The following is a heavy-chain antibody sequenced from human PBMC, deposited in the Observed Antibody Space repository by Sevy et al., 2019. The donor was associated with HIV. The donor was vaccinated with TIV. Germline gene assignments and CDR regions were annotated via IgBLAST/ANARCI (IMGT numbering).Heavy chain of an antibody. V-gene: IGHV4-39*01. CDR2: IYYSGST. CDR3: ASGLKYYYDSSGYYSISYYFDY. CDR1: GDSISSSSYY. J-gene: IGHJ4*02. D-gene: IGHD3-22*01. Sequence: SETLSLTCTVSGDSISSSSYYWGWIRQPPGKGLEWIGSIYYSGSTYYNPSLKSRVTISVDTSKNQFSLKLSSVTAADTAVYYCASGLKYYYDSSGYYSISYYFDYWGQGTLVTVSS.